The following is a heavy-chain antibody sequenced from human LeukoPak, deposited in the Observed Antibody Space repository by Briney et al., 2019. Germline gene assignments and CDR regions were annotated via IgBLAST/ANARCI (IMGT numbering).Heavy chain of an antibody. CDR3: ARVFSRYYYYYMDV. Sequence: GGSLRLSCAASGFTFSSYSMNWVRQAPGKGLEWVSSISSSSSYIYYADSVKGRFTISRDNAKNSLYLQMNSLRAEDTAVYYCARVFSRYYYYYMDVWGKGTTVTVSS. CDR2: ISSSSSYI. CDR1: GFTFSSYS. J-gene: IGHJ6*03. V-gene: IGHV3-21*01. D-gene: IGHD3-9*01.